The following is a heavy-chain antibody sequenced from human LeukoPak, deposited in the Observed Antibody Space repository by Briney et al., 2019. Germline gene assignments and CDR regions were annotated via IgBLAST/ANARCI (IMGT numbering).Heavy chain of an antibody. CDR1: GFTFGDYA. CDR2: IRSKAYGGTT. CDR3: TRGMVYAPFYFDY. V-gene: IGHV3-49*04. D-gene: IGHD2-8*01. J-gene: IGHJ4*02. Sequence: GGSLRLSCTASGFTFGDYAMSWVRQAPGKGLEWVGFIRSKAYGGTTEYAASVKGRFTISRDDSKSIAYLQMNSLKTEDTAVYYCTRGMVYAPFYFDYWGQGTLVTVSS.